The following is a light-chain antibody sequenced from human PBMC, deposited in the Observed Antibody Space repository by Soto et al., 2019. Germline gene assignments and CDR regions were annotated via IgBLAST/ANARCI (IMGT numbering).Light chain of an antibody. CDR1: SSVFDGVTK. Sequence: QSALAQPASVSGSPGQSIAISCTGTSSVFDGVTKVSWYQHHPDKAPKLMMYDVTNRPSGVSDRFSGSKSGNTASLTISVLQAEDEADYYCSSFTSSFTYVFGSGTKVTVL. V-gene: IGLV2-14*03. J-gene: IGLJ1*01. CDR3: SSFTSSFTYV. CDR2: DVT.